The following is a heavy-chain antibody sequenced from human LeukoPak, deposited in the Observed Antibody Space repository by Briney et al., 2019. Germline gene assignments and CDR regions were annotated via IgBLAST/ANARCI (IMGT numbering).Heavy chain of an antibody. V-gene: IGHV3-23*01. J-gene: IGHJ4*02. CDR3: ARHLSGITGYTYGRGIDY. CDR1: GFTFSSYG. D-gene: IGHD5-18*01. CDR2: ISGSGGST. Sequence: GGSLRLSCAASGFTFSSYGMSWVRQAPGKGLEWVSAISGSGGSTYYADSVKGRFTISRDNAKKSLYLQMNSLRAEDTAVYYCARHLSGITGYTYGRGIDYWGQGTPVTVSS.